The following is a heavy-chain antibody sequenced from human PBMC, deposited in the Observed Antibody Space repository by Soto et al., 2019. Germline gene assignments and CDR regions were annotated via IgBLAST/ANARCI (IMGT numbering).Heavy chain of an antibody. J-gene: IGHJ6*02. CDR3: ARDSITIFVVVITGYYYYGMDV. Sequence: ASVKVSCKASGYTFTSYGISWVRQAPGQGLEWLGWISAYNGNTNYAQKLQGRVTMTTDTSTSTAYMELRSLRSDDTAVYYCARDSITIFVVVITGYYYYGMDVWGQGTTVNVSS. V-gene: IGHV1-18*01. D-gene: IGHD3-3*01. CDR2: ISAYNGNT. CDR1: GYTFTSYG.